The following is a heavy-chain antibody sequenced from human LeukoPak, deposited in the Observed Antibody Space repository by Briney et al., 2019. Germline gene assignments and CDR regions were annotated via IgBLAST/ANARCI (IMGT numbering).Heavy chain of an antibody. CDR3: ARDVHKSSGAMADDY. CDR2: IIPILGIA. J-gene: IGHJ4*02. Sequence: SVKVSCKASGGTFSSSAISWVRQAPGQGLEWMGRIIPILGIASYAQKFQGRVTITADKSTSTAYMELSSLRSEDTAVYYCARDVHKSSGAMADDYWGQGTLVTVSS. D-gene: IGHD5-18*01. V-gene: IGHV1-69*04. CDR1: GGTFSSSA.